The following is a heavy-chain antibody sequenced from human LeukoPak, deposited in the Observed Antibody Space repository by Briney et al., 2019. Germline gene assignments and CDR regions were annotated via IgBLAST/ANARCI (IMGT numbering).Heavy chain of an antibody. D-gene: IGHD2-15*01. CDR2: VYYSGST. J-gene: IGHJ4*02. CDR3: ARIHRYCSGGACYVLDN. V-gene: IGHV4-59*02. CDR1: GGSVSDYY. Sequence: PSETLSLTCVVSGGSVSDYYWGWIRQPPGRGLEWIGYVYYSGSTNYNPSFKSRITISVDTSRNQFSLQLSSVTAADTAVYYCARIHRYCSGGACYVLDNWGQGTLVAVSS.